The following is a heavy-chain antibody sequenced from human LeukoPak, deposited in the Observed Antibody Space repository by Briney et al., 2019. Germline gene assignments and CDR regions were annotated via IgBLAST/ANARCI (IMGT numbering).Heavy chain of an antibody. CDR3: ASVVKGSGYEYGMDV. CDR1: GYTFTSYY. J-gene: IGHJ6*02. Sequence: ASVKVSCKASGYTFTSYYMHWVRQAPGQGLEWMGIINPSGGSTSYAQKFQGRVTMTRDTSTSTVYMELSSLRSEDTAVYYCASVVKGSGYEYGMDVWGQGTTVTVSS. CDR2: INPSGGST. V-gene: IGHV1-46*01. D-gene: IGHD3-22*01.